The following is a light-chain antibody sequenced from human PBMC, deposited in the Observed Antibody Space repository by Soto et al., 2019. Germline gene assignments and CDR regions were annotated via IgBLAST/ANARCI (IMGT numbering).Light chain of an antibody. J-gene: IGLJ1*01. V-gene: IGLV2-11*01. Sequence: SALTQPRSVSGSPGQSVTISCTGTSSNVGRYNHVPWYQHHPGKAPKLMIYDVSKRPSGVPDRFSGSKSGNTASLTISGLQAEDEADYYCCSYGGSLYVFGTGTKVTVL. CDR3: CSYGGSLYV. CDR1: SSNVGRYNH. CDR2: DVS.